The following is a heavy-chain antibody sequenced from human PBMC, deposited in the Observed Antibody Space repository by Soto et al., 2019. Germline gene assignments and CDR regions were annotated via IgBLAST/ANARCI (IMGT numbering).Heavy chain of an antibody. CDR2: ISGTGDNT. CDR3: AQELTGSYHFSYFPMDV. CDR1: GFTFSSYT. V-gene: IGHV3-23*01. Sequence: GGSLRLSCAASGFTFSSYTINWVRQAPGKGLEWVSAISGTGDNTYYADSVRGRFTISRDSSRNTLSLQMNFLRAEDTAVYYCAQELTGSYHFSYFPMDVWGQGTTVTVSS. J-gene: IGHJ6*02. D-gene: IGHD1-26*01.